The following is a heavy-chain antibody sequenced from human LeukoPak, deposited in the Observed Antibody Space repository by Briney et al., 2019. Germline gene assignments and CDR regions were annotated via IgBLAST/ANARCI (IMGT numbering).Heavy chain of an antibody. CDR2: IYHSGST. CDR3: ARARLTYSGYDYIDY. D-gene: IGHD5-12*01. J-gene: IGHJ4*02. CDR1: GYSISSGYY. Sequence: PSETLSLTCTVSGYSISSGYYWGWIRQPPGKGLEWIGSIYHSGSTYYNPSLKSRVTISVDTSKNQFSLKLSSVTAADTAVYYCARARLTYSGYDYIDYWGQGTLATVSS. V-gene: IGHV4-38-2*02.